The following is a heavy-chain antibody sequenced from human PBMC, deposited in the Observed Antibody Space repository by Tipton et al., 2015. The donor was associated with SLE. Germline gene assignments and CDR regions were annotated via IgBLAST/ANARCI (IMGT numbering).Heavy chain of an antibody. CDR2: IXWNSGNI. Sequence: SLRLSCAASGFTFDDYAMHXXRQVPGKGLEWVSGIXWNSGNIGYADSVKGXFTISRDNAKNSLYLQMNSLRVEDTALYYCAKVVXGNDAFDIWGQGTMVTVSS. V-gene: IGHV3-9*01. J-gene: IGHJ3*02. D-gene: IGHD7-27*01. CDR1: GFTFDDYA. CDR3: AKVVXGNDAFDI.